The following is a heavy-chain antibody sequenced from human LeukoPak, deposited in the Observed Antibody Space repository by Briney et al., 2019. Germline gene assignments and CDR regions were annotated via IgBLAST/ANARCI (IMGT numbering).Heavy chain of an antibody. V-gene: IGHV3-30*02. CDR1: GFTFSTYD. CDR2: IPYHGSNE. D-gene: IGHD1-26*01. Sequence: QAGGSLRLSCAASGFTFSTYDMHWVRQAPGKGLEWVAFIPYHGSNEYYADSVKGHFTVSRDNSKNALYLQMITLRTEDTAVYYCAKRSGTYYGPFDYWGQGALVTVSS. J-gene: IGHJ4*02. CDR3: AKRSGTYYGPFDY.